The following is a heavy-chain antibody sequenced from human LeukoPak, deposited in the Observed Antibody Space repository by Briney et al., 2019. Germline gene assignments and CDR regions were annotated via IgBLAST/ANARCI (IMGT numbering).Heavy chain of an antibody. CDR1: GFTFSSYS. CDR2: ISSSSSYI. D-gene: IGHD6-19*01. Sequence: PGGSLRLSCAASGFTFSSYSMNWVRQAPGKGLEWVSSISSSSSYIYCADSVKGRFTISRDNAKNSLYLQMNSLRAEDTAVYYCAKRREQWLVSGGAFDIWGQGTMVTVSS. J-gene: IGHJ3*02. V-gene: IGHV3-21*04. CDR3: AKRREQWLVSGGAFDI.